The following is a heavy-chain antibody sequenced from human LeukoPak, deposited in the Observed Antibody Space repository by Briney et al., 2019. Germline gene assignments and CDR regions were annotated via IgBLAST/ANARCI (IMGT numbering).Heavy chain of an antibody. V-gene: IGHV4-59*01. CDR1: GGSISTYY. CDR3: ARGGAARLHFQN. CDR2: IYHSGST. J-gene: IGHJ1*01. Sequence: SETLSLTCTVSGGSISTYYWNWIQQPPGKGLEWIGYIYHSGSTNYNPSLQSRVTISVDTSKNQFSLNLNSVTAADTAVYYCARGGAARLHFQNWGQGTLVTVSS. D-gene: IGHD6-6*01.